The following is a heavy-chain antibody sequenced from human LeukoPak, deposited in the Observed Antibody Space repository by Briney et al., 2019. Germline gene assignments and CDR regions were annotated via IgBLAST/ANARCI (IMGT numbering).Heavy chain of an antibody. Sequence: SETLSLTCTVSGGSISSYHWSWIRQPPGKGLEWIGYIYYSGSINYNPSLKSRVTISVDTSKNQFSLKLSSVTAADTAVYYCARGLYYGSEDFFDYWGQGTLVTVSS. J-gene: IGHJ4*02. V-gene: IGHV4-59*12. D-gene: IGHD3-10*01. CDR1: GGSISSYH. CDR3: ARGLYYGSEDFFDY. CDR2: IYYSGSI.